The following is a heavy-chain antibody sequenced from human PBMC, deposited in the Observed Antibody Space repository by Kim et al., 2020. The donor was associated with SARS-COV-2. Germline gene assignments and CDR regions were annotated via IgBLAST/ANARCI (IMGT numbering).Heavy chain of an antibody. CDR3: ARDPPGPDYSFDL. CDR1: GGSISNHY. D-gene: IGHD5-12*01. V-gene: IGHV4-59*11. J-gene: IGHJ3*01. CDR2: IDYSGGT. Sequence: SETLSLTCIVSGGSISNHYWSWIRQTPGKGLEWIGYIDYSGGTNSNPSLKSRVTISLDTSKNQFSLKLNSVTAADTAVYYCARDPPGPDYSFDLWGQGTMVTVSS.